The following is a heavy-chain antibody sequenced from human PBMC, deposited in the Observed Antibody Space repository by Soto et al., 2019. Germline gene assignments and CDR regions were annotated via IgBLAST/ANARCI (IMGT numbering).Heavy chain of an antibody. J-gene: IGHJ4*02. V-gene: IGHV3-7*04. CDR1: GFTFGTYW. CDR3: ATDLNWEHY. Sequence: EVQLVESGGGLVQPGGSLRLSCEASGFTFGTYWMTWVRQPPGKGLECVVDIKPDGSERYYVDSVKGRFTISRDNAKNSLYLHMNSLRAEDTAVYYCATDLNWEHYWGQGTLVTVSS. D-gene: IGHD7-27*01. CDR2: IKPDGSER.